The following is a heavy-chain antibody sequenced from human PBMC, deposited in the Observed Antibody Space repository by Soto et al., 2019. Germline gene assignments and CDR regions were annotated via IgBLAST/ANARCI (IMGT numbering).Heavy chain of an antibody. Sequence: SETLSLTCTVSGGSISSGDCYWSWILQPTGKGLELIGYIYYSGSTYYNPSLKSRVTISLDTSKNQFSLKLSSVTAADTAVYYGARPRIAADGKGLHIYYYSGMDVWGQGTTVTVSS. D-gene: IGHD6-13*01. CDR3: ARPRIAADGKGLHIYYYSGMDV. CDR2: IYYSGST. J-gene: IGHJ6*02. V-gene: IGHV4-30-4*02. CDR1: GGSISSGDCY.